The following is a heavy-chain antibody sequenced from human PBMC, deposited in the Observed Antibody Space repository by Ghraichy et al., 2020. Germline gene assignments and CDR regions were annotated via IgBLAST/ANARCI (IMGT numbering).Heavy chain of an antibody. Sequence: ASGKVSCKASGYTFTSYYMHWVRQAPGQGLEWMGIINPSGGSTSYAQKFQGRVTMTRDTSTSTVYMELSSLRSEDTAVYYCARERGRGYSGYDLYYYGMDVWGQGTTVTVSS. J-gene: IGHJ6*02. V-gene: IGHV1-46*01. CDR3: ARERGRGYSGYDLYYYGMDV. CDR1: GYTFTSYY. CDR2: INPSGGST. D-gene: IGHD5-12*01.